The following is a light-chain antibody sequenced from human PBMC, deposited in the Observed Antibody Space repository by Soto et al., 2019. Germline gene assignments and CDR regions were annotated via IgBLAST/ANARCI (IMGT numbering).Light chain of an antibody. Sequence: EIVLTQSPGTLSLSPGERATLSCRASQSVSSNYLAWYQQKPGQAPRLLIYGASSRATSIPDRFSGSGSGTDFTLTISRLEPEDFAVYYCQQYSSSPWTFGQGTKVEIK. CDR2: GAS. CDR1: QSVSSNY. J-gene: IGKJ1*01. CDR3: QQYSSSPWT. V-gene: IGKV3-20*01.